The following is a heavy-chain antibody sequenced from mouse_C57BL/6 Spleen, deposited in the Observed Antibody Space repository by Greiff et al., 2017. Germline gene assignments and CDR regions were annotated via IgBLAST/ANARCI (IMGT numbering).Heavy chain of an antibody. CDR2: IYPSDSET. V-gene: IGHV1-61*01. J-gene: IGHJ4*01. CDR1: GYTFTSYW. D-gene: IGHD2-5*01. CDR3: ARYYSNYNAMDY. Sequence: QVHVKQSGAELVRPGSSVKLSCKASGYTFTSYWMDWVKQRPGQGLEWIGNIYPSDSETHYNQKFKDKATLTVDKSSSTAYMQLSSLTSEDSAVYYCARYYSNYNAMDYWGQGTSVTVAS.